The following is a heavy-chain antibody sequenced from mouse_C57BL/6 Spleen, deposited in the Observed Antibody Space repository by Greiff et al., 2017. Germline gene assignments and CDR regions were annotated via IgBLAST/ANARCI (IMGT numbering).Heavy chain of an antibody. CDR1: GYTFTSYW. D-gene: IGHD1-1*01. V-gene: IGHV1-69*01. J-gene: IGHJ2*01. CDR3: ARSLCYGSSGGYFDY. CDR2: IDPSDSYT. Sequence: VQLQQPGAELVMPGASVKLSCKASGYTFTSYWMHWVKQRPGQGLEWIGEIDPSDSYTNYNQKFKGKSTLTVDKSSSTAYMQLSSLTSEDSAVYYCARSLCYGSSGGYFDYWGQGTTLTVSS.